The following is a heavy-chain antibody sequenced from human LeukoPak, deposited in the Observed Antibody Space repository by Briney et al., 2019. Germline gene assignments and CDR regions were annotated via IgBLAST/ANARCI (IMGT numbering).Heavy chain of an antibody. J-gene: IGHJ5*02. Sequence: GASVKVSCKASEGTFSSYAISCVRQDPGQGLEWMGRIIPIFGTANYAQKFQGRVTMTRDMSTSTDYMELSSLRSEDTAVYYCARDNSVEDTAWWFDPWGQGTLVTVSS. CDR1: EGTFSSYA. D-gene: IGHD4-23*01. CDR3: ARDNSVEDTAWWFDP. V-gene: IGHV1-69*05. CDR2: IIPIFGTA.